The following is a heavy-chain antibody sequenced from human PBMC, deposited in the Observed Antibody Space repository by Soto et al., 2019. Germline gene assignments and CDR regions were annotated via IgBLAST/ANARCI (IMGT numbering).Heavy chain of an antibody. CDR3: ARDTGDGTFDF. Sequence: GASVKVSCKASGYTFSSYAMHWVRQAPGQRLEWMGWINAGYGNTKSSQKFQDRVTISRDTSASTAYMELTSLRSEDKAVYYCARDTGDGTFDFWGQGTLVTVSS. CDR2: INAGYGNT. J-gene: IGHJ4*02. D-gene: IGHD7-27*01. CDR1: GYTFSSYA. V-gene: IGHV1-3*01.